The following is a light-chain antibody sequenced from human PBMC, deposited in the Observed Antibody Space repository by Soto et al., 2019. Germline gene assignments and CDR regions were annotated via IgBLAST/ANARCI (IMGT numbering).Light chain of an antibody. CDR2: GAS. J-gene: IGKJ3*01. V-gene: IGKV1-9*01. CDR1: QGISRY. CDR3: QQLQRTPFT. Sequence: QLTQSPSSLSSSVGDRVTITCRASQGISRYLAWYHQRAGKAPKLLIYGASTLKSRVPSMFSGSGAGTEFTLTISSLQPEAFATYHCQQLQRTPFTFGPGTTVDV.